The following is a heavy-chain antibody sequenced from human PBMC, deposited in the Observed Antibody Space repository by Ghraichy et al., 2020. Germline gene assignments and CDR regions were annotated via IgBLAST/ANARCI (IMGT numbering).Heavy chain of an antibody. V-gene: IGHV4-4*07. CDR2: IYTSGST. D-gene: IGHD3-3*01. Sequence: SETLSLTCTVSGGSISSYYWSWIRQPAGKGLEWIGRIYTSGSTNYNPSLKSRVTMSVDTSKNQFSLKLSSVTAADTAVYYCARERYDFWSGEGDYFDYWGQGTLVTVSS. J-gene: IGHJ4*02. CDR3: ARERYDFWSGEGDYFDY. CDR1: GGSISSYY.